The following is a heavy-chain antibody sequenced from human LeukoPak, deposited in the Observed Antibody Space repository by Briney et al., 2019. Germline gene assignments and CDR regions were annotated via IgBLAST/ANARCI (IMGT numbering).Heavy chain of an antibody. J-gene: IGHJ4*02. CDR3: VKDWRDESNCGGDCLQY. CDR1: GFTFSAYS. D-gene: IGHD2-21*02. Sequence: GGSLRLSCVASGFTFSAYSMTWVRQAPGKGLDWVSSISVSGGGTYYAGSVRGRFTISRDNSKNTLYLHMNSLRAEDTAVYYCVKDWRDESNCGGDCLQYWGQGTLVTVSS. CDR2: ISVSGGGT. V-gene: IGHV3-23*01.